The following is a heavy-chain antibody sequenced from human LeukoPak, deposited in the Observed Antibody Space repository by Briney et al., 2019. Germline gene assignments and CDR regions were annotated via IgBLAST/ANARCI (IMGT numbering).Heavy chain of an antibody. V-gene: IGHV3-23*01. J-gene: IGHJ4*02. CDR2: ISGSGGST. Sequence: GGSLRLSCAASGFTFSSYSMTWVRQAPGKGLEWVSAISGSGGSTYYADSVKGRFTITRDNSKNTLYLQMNSLRAEDTAVYYCAKVHYPRWYFYYWGQGTLVTVSS. CDR3: AKVHYPRWYFYY. CDR1: GFTFSSYS. D-gene: IGHD1-26*01.